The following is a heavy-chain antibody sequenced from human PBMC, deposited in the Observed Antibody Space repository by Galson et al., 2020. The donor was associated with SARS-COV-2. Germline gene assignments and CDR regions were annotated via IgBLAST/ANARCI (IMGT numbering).Heavy chain of an antibody. CDR1: GFTLARLI. J-gene: IGHJ4*02. CDR2: ISSSSSYI. D-gene: IGHD4-17*01. Sequence: ESIKISHASSGFTLARLIMNLLLQTPRKGLEWVSSISSSSSYIYYADSVKGRFTISRDNAKNSLDLQMNSLRAEDTAVYYCARDPETQDYGDYGPYFDYGVQGTLFTVSS. V-gene: IGHV3-21*01. CDR3: ARDPETQDYGDYGPYFDY.